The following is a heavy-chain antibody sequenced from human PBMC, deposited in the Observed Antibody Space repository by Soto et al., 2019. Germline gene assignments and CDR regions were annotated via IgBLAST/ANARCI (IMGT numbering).Heavy chain of an antibody. D-gene: IGHD6-13*01. Sequence: EVQLLESGGGLVQPGGSLRLSCAASAFSFSSYAMSWVRQAPGKGLEWVSTISGSGGNTYYADSVKGRFTISRDNSKNTLYLQMNSRRAEDTAVYFCAKSSSSWYASYFDYWGHGPLVTVSS. CDR2: ISGSGGNT. V-gene: IGHV3-23*01. J-gene: IGHJ4*01. CDR1: AFSFSSYA. CDR3: AKSSSSWYASYFDY.